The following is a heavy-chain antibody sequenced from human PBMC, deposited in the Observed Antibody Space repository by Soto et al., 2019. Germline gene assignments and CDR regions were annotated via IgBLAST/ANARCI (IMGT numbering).Heavy chain of an antibody. Sequence: PGGSLRLSCAASGFTFSSYAMSWVRQAPGKGLEWVSAISGSGGSTYYADSVRGRFTISRDNSKNTLYLQMNSLRAEDTAVYYCAKDWYYDSSGYYSGPFDYWGQGTLVTVS. CDR3: AKDWYYDSSGYYSGPFDY. V-gene: IGHV3-23*01. J-gene: IGHJ4*02. CDR1: GFTFSSYA. D-gene: IGHD3-22*01. CDR2: ISGSGGST.